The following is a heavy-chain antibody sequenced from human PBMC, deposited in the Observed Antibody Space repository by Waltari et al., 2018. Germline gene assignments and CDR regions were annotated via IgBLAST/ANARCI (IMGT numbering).Heavy chain of an antibody. D-gene: IGHD2-2*01. Sequence: QVHLQESGPGLVKPSETLSLTCTVSNGSLNHPYCSWIRQPPGKRMEWIGWINQITGDTNYNPSLESRVIISSDISKNQFSLKLTSVTAADTAIYYCAREGSLYSSTGGWIGPWGQGMLVTVSS. CDR2: INQITGDT. CDR3: AREGSLYSSTGGWIGP. J-gene: IGHJ5*01. V-gene: IGHV4-59*11. CDR1: NGSLNHPY.